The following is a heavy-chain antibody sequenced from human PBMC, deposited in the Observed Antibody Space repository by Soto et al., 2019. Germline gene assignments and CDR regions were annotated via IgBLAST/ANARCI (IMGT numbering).Heavy chain of an antibody. D-gene: IGHD5-12*01. CDR2: IKEDGGEK. J-gene: IGHJ3*02. CDR1: GFTFSRYW. Sequence: EVQLVESGGGLVQPGGSLRLSCAASGFTFSRYWMSWVRQAPGKGLEWVANIKEDGGEKLYVDSVKGRFTISRDNAKNSLYLQMNRLRAEDTAVYYCARVGYSGYGYHDAFDIWGQGTMVTVSS. V-gene: IGHV3-7*01. CDR3: ARVGYSGYGYHDAFDI.